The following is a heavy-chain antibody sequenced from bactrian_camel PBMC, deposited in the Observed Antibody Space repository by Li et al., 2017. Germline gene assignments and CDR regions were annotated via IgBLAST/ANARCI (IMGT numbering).Heavy chain of an antibody. V-gene: IGHV3S1*01. D-gene: IGHD5*01. J-gene: IGHJ4*01. Sequence: QVQLVESGGGSAHAGGSLKLSCEISLYIYSSYCMGWFRQAPGKERAAVAAHYTGTATKYVADSVKGRFDISQDNAKNVLYLEMNNLQPEDTAMYYCAARQPCRVWLGYEDPGEYNIWGQGTQVTVS. CDR2: HYTGTATK. CDR1: LYIYSSYC. CDR3: AARQPCRVWLGYEDPGEYNI.